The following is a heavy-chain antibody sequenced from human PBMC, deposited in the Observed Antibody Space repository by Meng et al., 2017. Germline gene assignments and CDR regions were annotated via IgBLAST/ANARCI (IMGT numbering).Heavy chain of an antibody. D-gene: IGHD3-10*01. Sequence: LLGWWWVGLLKPGVFLRFSCGGSGFTLSSYGMLWVRQAPGKGLEWVAVIWYDGSNKYYADSVKGRFTISRDNSKNTLYLQMNSLRAEDTAVYYCARDSYGSGSYLLDYWGQGTLVTVSS. CDR3: ARDSYGSGSYLLDY. CDR1: GFTLSSYG. CDR2: IWYDGSNK. J-gene: IGHJ4*02. V-gene: IGHV3-33*01.